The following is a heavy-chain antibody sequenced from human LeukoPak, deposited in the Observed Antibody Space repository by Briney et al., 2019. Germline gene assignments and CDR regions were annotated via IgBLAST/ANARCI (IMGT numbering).Heavy chain of an antibody. V-gene: IGHV3-21*01. D-gene: IGHD3-16*02. CDR2: ISSSSSYI. CDR3: ARGLFEGLRLGELSF. J-gene: IGHJ4*02. CDR1: GFTFSSYS. Sequence: GGALRLSCAASGFTFSSYSMNWVRQAPGKGLEWGSSISSSSSYIYYADSVKGRFTISRDNAKNSLYLQMNSLRAEDTAVYYCARGLFEGLRLGELSFWGQGTLVTVSS.